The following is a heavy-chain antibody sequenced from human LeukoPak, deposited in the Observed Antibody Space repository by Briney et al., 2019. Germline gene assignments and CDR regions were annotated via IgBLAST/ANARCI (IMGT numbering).Heavy chain of an antibody. CDR1: GFTFSSYA. J-gene: IGHJ4*02. D-gene: IGHD2-2*02. Sequence: GGSLRLSCAASGFTFSSYAMHWVRQAPGKGLEWVAVISYDGSNKYYADSVKGRFTISRDNSKNTLYLQMNSLRAEDTAVYYCARGGCSSTSCYKAALDYWGQGTLVTVSS. CDR2: ISYDGSNK. CDR3: ARGGCSSTSCYKAALDY. V-gene: IGHV3-30-3*01.